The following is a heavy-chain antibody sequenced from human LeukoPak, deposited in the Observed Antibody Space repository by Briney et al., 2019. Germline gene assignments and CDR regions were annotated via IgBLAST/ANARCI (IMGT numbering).Heavy chain of an antibody. CDR3: ARDAPRIQLWFVGGLRTGALDY. CDR1: GYTFTSYY. V-gene: IGHV1-46*01. CDR2: INPSGGST. Sequence: GASVKVSCKASGYTFTSYYMHWVRQAPGQGLEWVGIINPSGGSTSYAQKFQGRVTMTRDMSTSTVYMELSSLRSEDTAVYYCARDAPRIQLWFVGGLRTGALDYWGQGTLVTVSS. D-gene: IGHD5-18*01. J-gene: IGHJ4*02.